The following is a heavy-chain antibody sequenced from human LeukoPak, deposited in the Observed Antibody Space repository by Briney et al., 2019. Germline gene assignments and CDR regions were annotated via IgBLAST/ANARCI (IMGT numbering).Heavy chain of an antibody. D-gene: IGHD5-24*01. Sequence: GGSLRLSCAASGITFSSYAMSWVRQAPGKGLEWVSGVTPSGDPTYYADSVKGRFIISRDNSKNTMYLQMNSLRAEDTGVYYCAKDSGWIQFIDWGQGTPVTVSS. J-gene: IGHJ4*02. CDR1: GITFSSYA. CDR2: VTPSGDPT. V-gene: IGHV3-23*01. CDR3: AKDSGWIQFID.